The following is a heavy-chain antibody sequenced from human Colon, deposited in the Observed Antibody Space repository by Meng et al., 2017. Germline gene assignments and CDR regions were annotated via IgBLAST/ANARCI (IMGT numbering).Heavy chain of an antibody. CDR1: GFTFGDFA. Sequence: SLRPSCTVSGFTFGDFAMSWFRQAPGKGLEWVGFIRSKAYGGTTEYAASVKGRFTISRDDSESIAYLQMNSLKTEDTAVYYCTRDGPSLYSYGSESYEVSAFEIWGQGTMVTVSS. J-gene: IGHJ3*02. CDR3: TRDGPSLYSYGSESYEVSAFEI. V-gene: IGHV3-49*03. D-gene: IGHD3-10*01. CDR2: IRSKAYGGTT.